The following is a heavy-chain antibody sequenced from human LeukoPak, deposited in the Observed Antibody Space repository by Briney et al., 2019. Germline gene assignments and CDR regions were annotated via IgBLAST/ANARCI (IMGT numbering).Heavy chain of an antibody. CDR1: GYTFSDYY. V-gene: IGHV1-2*02. Sequence: GASVKVSCKASGYTFSDYYLHWVRQAPGQGLEWMGWINPNSGGTNFAQKFRGRVTMTRDTSITTAYMELTRLKSDDTAVYYCARGGVRTAASSLGYGGQGTLVTVSS. CDR3: ARGGVRTAASSLGY. D-gene: IGHD6-13*01. J-gene: IGHJ4*01. CDR2: INPNSGGT.